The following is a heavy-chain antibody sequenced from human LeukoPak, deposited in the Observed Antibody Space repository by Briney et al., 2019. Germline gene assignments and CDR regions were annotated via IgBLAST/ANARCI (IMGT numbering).Heavy chain of an antibody. V-gene: IGHV3-23*01. D-gene: IGHD6-19*01. CDR1: GFTFSSYA. CDR2: ISNNGVNR. Sequence: GGSLRLSCAASGFTFSSYALNWVRQAPRKGLEWVSGISNNGVNRNYADSVKGRFTIPRDNSKNTPYLQMNSLRAEDTAVYYCAKGEFGRGWPNWGRGTLVTVSS. CDR3: AKGEFGRGWPN. J-gene: IGHJ4*02.